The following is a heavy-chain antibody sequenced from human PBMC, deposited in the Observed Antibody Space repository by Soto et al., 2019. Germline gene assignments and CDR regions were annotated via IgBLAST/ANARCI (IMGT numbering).Heavy chain of an antibody. CDR1: GFTFSSYG. J-gene: IGHJ4*02. CDR2: ISYDGNVA. CDR3: AKEGPITNLYFDY. V-gene: IGHV3-30*18. Sequence: QVQLVESGGGVVQPGRSLRLSCAASGFTFSSYGMHWVRQAPGKGLEWVTVISYDGNVAYYADSVKGRFTISRDNSKNTLYLQMNSLRTEDTAIYYCAKEGPITNLYFDYWGQGTLVTVSS. D-gene: IGHD1-1*01.